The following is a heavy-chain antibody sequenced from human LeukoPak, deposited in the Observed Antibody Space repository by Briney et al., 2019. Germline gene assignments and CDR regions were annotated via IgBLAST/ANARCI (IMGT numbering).Heavy chain of an antibody. D-gene: IGHD4-23*01. Sequence: PGGSLRLSCAASGFTFSSYSMNWVRQAPGKGLEWVSSISSSSSYIYYADSVKGRFTISRDNAKNSLYLQMNSLRAEDTAVYYCARDGYGGNPGHYWGQGTLVTVSS. J-gene: IGHJ4*02. CDR2: ISSSSSYI. CDR1: GFTFSSYS. V-gene: IGHV3-21*01. CDR3: ARDGYGGNPGHY.